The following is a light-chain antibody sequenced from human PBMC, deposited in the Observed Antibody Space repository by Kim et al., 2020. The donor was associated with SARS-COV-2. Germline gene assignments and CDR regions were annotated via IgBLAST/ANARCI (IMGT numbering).Light chain of an antibody. J-gene: IGKJ1*01. Sequence: SPGERATLSCRASQSVSSMYVAWDQQKPGQAPRLLIYGASSRATGSPDRFSGSGSGTDFTLTISRLEPEDCAVYYCQQYENSPWTFGQGTKVDIK. CDR2: GAS. V-gene: IGKV3-20*01. CDR1: QSVSSMY. CDR3: QQYENSPWT.